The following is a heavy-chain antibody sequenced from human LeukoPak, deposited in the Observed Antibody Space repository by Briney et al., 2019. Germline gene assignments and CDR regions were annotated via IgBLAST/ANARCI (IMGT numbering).Heavy chain of an antibody. CDR1: GFTFSSYA. V-gene: IGHV3-23*01. D-gene: IGHD6-13*01. Sequence: PGGSLRLSCAASGFTFSSYAMSWVRQAPGKGLEWVSAISGSGGSTYYADSVKGRFTISRDNSKNTLYLQMNSLRAEDTAVYYCARDKGAAAGRPKKYYYYMDVWGKGTTVTVSS. CDR3: ARDKGAAAGRPKKYYYYMDV. CDR2: ISGSGGST. J-gene: IGHJ6*03.